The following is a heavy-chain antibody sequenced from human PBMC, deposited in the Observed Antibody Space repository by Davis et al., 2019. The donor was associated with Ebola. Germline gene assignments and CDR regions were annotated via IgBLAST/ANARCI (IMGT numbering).Heavy chain of an antibody. D-gene: IGHD3-22*01. CDR2: VYHTGST. Sequence: GSLRLSCNVSGGSISGYYLSWIRQPPGKGLEWIGQVYHTGSTVYNPSLESRLTISIDKSKNQFSLKLTSLTAADTAMYYCAHPNSDYYHIDVFDTWGPGTLVTVSS. CDR3: AHPNSDYYHIDVFDT. J-gene: IGHJ3*02. V-gene: IGHV4-59*05. CDR1: GGSISGYY.